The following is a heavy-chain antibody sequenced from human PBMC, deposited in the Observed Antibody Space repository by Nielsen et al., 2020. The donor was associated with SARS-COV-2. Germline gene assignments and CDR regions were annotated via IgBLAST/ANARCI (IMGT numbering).Heavy chain of an antibody. D-gene: IGHD6-13*01. CDR2: IKQDGSEK. CDR1: GFTFSSYA. Sequence: GESLKISCAASGFTFSSYAMRWVRQAPGKGLEWVANIKQDGSEKYYVDSVKGRFTISRDNAKNSLYLQMNRLRVEDTAVYYCARLYSSSWCFDYWGQGTLVTVSS. CDR3: ARLYSSSWCFDY. J-gene: IGHJ4*02. V-gene: IGHV3-7*05.